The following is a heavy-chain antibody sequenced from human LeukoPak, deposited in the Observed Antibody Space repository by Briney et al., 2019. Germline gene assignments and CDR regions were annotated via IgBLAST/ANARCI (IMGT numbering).Heavy chain of an antibody. J-gene: IGHJ4*02. V-gene: IGHV4-30-4*08. Sequence: SETLSLTCTVSGGSISSGDYYWSWIRQPPGKGLGWIGYIYYSGSTYYNPSLKSRVTISVDTSKNQFSLKLSSVTAADTAVYYCARGVSVVVVPAATFDYWGQGTLVTVSS. CDR1: GGSISSGDYY. D-gene: IGHD2-2*01. CDR2: IYYSGST. CDR3: ARGVSVVVVPAATFDY.